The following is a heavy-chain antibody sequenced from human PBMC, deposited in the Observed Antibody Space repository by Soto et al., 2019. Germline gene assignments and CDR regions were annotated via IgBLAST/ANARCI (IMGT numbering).Heavy chain of an antibody. CDR3: ARGVATIGP. J-gene: IGHJ5*02. V-gene: IGHV4-59*01. CDR2: IYYSGST. Sequence: SETLSVTYTVSGDSISSYYWSWIRQPPGKGLEWIGYIYYSGSTNYNPSLKSRVTISVDTPKNQFSLKLTSVTAADTAVYYCARGVATIGPWGQGTLVTVSS. CDR1: GDSISSYY. D-gene: IGHD5-12*01.